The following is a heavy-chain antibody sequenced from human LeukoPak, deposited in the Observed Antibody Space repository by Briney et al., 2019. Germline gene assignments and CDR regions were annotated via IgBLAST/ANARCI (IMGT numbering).Heavy chain of an antibody. CDR2: MSYDGTSE. CDR3: VRDRRDGNNLAYHFDF. V-gene: IGHV3-30*04. Sequence: PGGSLTLFCAASGFTLSSYAMHGVRQAPRKGLEGVAVMSYDGTSEYYADSVRVRFTISRDHSQNMLYLHMTSLRDEDTALYYCVRDRRDGNNLAYHFDFWGQGTLVTVSS. J-gene: IGHJ4*02. CDR1: GFTLSSYA. D-gene: IGHD5-24*01.